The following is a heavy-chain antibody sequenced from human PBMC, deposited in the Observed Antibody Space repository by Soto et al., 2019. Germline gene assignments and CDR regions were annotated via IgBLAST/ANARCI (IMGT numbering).Heavy chain of an antibody. Sequence: VASVKVSCKASGGTFSSYAISWVRQAPGQGLEWMGGIIPIFGTANYAQKFQGRVTITADESTSTAYMELSSLRSEDTAVYYCAHDSRDRYYYYYYGMDVWGQGTTVTVSS. CDR2: IIPIFGTA. CDR3: AHDSRDRYYYYYYGMDV. J-gene: IGHJ6*02. V-gene: IGHV1-69*13. CDR1: GGTFSSYA. D-gene: IGHD3-3*01.